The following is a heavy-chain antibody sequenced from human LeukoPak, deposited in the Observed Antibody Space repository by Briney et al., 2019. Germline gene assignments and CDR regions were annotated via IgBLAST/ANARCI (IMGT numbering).Heavy chain of an antibody. J-gene: IGHJ4*02. CDR1: GYSISSGFY. CDR2: IYSSGST. D-gene: IGHD6-19*01. CDR3: ARGDSGWYLGLGFDY. V-gene: IGHV4-38-2*02. Sequence: SETLSLTCTVSGYSISSGFYWGWIRQPPGKGLEWTGSIYSSGSTYYNPSLKSRVTISVDTSKNQVSLKLRSVTAADTAVYYCARGDSGWYLGLGFDYWGQGTLVTVSS.